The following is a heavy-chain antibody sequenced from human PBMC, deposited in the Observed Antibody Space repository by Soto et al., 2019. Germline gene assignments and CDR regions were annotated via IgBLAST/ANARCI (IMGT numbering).Heavy chain of an antibody. CDR2: IIPMFGTV. J-gene: IGHJ1*01. CDR1: GGTISSYT. CDR3: ATEIVVRPAAIPPGYCQD. D-gene: IGHD2-2*01. Sequence: QVQLVQSGAEVKKTGSSVKVSCKASGGTISSYTFSWVRQAPGQGLEWMGRIIPMFGTVNYSQKFQGRVTITADKSTGTAYLELSRLRSEDTAVYYCATEIVVRPAAIPPGYCQDWGQGTLVTVSS. V-gene: IGHV1-69*08.